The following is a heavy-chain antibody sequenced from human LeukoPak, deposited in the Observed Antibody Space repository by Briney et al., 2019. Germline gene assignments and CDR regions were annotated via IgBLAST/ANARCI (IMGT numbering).Heavy chain of an antibody. CDR2: INHSGST. CDR1: GGSFSGYY. D-gene: IGHD6-13*01. CDR3: ARELKKIGYGSSWYHFDY. V-gene: IGHV4-34*01. J-gene: IGHJ4*02. Sequence: KPSETLSLTCAVYGGSFSGYYWSWIRQPPGKGLEWIGEINHSGSTNYNPSLKSRVTISVDTSKNQFSLKLSSVTAADTAVYYCARELKKIGYGSSWYHFDYWGQGTLVTVSS.